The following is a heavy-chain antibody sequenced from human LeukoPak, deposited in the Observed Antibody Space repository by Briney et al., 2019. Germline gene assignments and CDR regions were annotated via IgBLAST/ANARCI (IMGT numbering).Heavy chain of an antibody. D-gene: IGHD5-24*01. CDR1: GGSISSGSYY. CDR2: IYTSGST. J-gene: IGHJ4*02. CDR3: ARDRDGYNFRFDY. Sequence: SETLSLTCTVSGGSISSGSYYWSWIRQPAGKGLEWIGRIYTSGSTNYNPSLKSRVTISLDTSKNQFSLRLNSVTAADTAAYYCARDRDGYNFRFDYWGQGTLVTVSS. V-gene: IGHV4-61*02.